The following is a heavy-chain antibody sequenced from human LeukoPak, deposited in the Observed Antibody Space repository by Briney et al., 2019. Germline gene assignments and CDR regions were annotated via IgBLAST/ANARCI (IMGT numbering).Heavy chain of an antibody. D-gene: IGHD5-12*01. CDR2: ISSDGSST. CDR1: GFTFSNYW. CDR3: ARTAYSDYSLGF. Sequence: PGGSLRLSCAASGFTFSNYWMHWVRQAPGKGLVWVSRISSDGSSTSYADSVKGRFTISRDNAENTLYLQMNSLRAEDTAVYYCARTAYSDYSLGFWGQGTLVTVSS. V-gene: IGHV3-74*01. J-gene: IGHJ4*02.